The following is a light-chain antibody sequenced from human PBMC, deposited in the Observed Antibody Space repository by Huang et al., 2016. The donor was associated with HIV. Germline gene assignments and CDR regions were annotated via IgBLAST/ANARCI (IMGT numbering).Light chain of an antibody. V-gene: IGKV3-11*01. CDR1: QSVSSY. CDR3: QQRNNWPRT. J-gene: IGKJ1*01. CDR2: DAF. Sequence: EIVLTQSPATLSLSPGERATLTCRASQSVSSYLAWFQQKRGQAPRFLIYDAFNRAPGIPDRVSGSGSGTDFTLTISNVEPEDFAVYYCQQRNNWPRTFGQGTKVEI.